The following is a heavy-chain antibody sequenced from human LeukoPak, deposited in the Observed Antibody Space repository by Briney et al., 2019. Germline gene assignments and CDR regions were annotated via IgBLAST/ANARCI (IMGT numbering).Heavy chain of an antibody. CDR2: LYYSGNT. V-gene: IGHV4-39*01. J-gene: IGHJ4*02. CDR1: GGSFSSYY. CDR3: ARPGDGYNLGY. D-gene: IGHD5-24*01. Sequence: SETLSLTCAVYGGSFSSYYWGWIRQPPGKGLEWIGTLYYSGNTYYNPSLKSRVTISVDTSKNQFSLKLTSVTAADTAVYYCARPGDGYNLGYWGQGTLVTVSS.